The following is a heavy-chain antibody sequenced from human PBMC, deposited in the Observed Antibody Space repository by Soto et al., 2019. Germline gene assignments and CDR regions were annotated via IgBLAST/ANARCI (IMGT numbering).Heavy chain of an antibody. CDR3: ASLRRYDSSGFEEYFDD. D-gene: IGHD3-22*01. J-gene: IGHJ4*02. CDR2: IYYSGST. Sequence: SETLSLTCTVSGGSISSSSYYWGWIRQPPGKGLEWIGSIYYSGSTYYNPSLKSRVTISVDTSKNQFSLKLSSVTAADTAVYYCASLRRYDSSGFEEYFDDWGQGTVVTVSS. V-gene: IGHV4-39*01. CDR1: GGSISSSSYY.